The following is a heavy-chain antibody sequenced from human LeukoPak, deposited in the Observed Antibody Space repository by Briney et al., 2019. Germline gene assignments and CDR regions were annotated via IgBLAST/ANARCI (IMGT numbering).Heavy chain of an antibody. J-gene: IGHJ4*02. Sequence: PGGSLRLSCTASGFTFSRYAMSWVRQAPGKGLEWVSAISGSAGKTYYADSVKGRFTTSRDNSKNTLFLQMNGLRADDTALYYCTKEYGSSGYFDYWGQGTLVTVSS. D-gene: IGHD3-22*01. CDR2: ISGSAGKT. CDR1: GFTFSRYA. V-gene: IGHV3-23*01. CDR3: TKEYGSSGYFDY.